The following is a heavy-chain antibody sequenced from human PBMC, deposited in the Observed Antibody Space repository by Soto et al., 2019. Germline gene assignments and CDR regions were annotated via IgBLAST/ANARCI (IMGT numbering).Heavy chain of an antibody. V-gene: IGHV4-30-4*01. CDR3: ARVSGSYLFGY. CDR2: IYYSGST. CDR1: GGSISSGDYY. D-gene: IGHD1-26*01. J-gene: IGHJ4*02. Sequence: PSETLSLTCTVSGGSISSGDYYWSWIRQPPGKGLEWIGYIYYSGSTYYNPSLKSRVTISVDTSKNQFSLKLSSATAADTAVYYCARVSGSYLFGYWGQGTLVTVSS.